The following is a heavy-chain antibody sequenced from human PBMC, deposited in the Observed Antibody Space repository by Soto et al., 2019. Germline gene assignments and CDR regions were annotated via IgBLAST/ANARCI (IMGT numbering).Heavy chain of an antibody. CDR1: GFSLDEYG. V-gene: IGHV3-20*04. Sequence: EVQLVESGGGVVRPGGSLRLACVVSGFSLDEYGMSWVRQAPGKGPEWVSGMHRNGNSTGYADSVKGRFTISRDDAKNSLYLQMNSLRAEDTSFYYCARDHRWGYDYGDYLYSWGHGTLVTVSS. CDR2: MHRNGNST. J-gene: IGHJ4*01. D-gene: IGHD3-16*01. CDR3: ARDHRWGYDYGDYLYS.